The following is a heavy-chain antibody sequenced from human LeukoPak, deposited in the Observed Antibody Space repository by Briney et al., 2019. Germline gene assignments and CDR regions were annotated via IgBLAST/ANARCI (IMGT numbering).Heavy chain of an antibody. CDR1: GFTFSSYA. CDR2: ISGSGGST. Sequence: GGSLRLSCAASGFTFSSYAMSWVRQAPGKGLEWVSAISGSGGSTYYADSVKGRFTISRDNSKNTLYLQMNSLRAEDTAVYYCAKTKPRGIAARGWFDPWGQGTLVTVSS. V-gene: IGHV3-23*01. J-gene: IGHJ5*02. D-gene: IGHD6-6*01. CDR3: AKTKPRGIAARGWFDP.